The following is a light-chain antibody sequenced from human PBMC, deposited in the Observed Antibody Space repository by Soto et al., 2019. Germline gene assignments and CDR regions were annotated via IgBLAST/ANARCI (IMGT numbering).Light chain of an antibody. Sequence: DIRMTQSPSSVSASVGDRVTITCRASQDIRSWLTWYQQKPGKAPKLLIYAASTLQSGVPSRCSGSGSGTDFTRTINSLQPEDFATYYCQQSNAFPHTFGQGTKLESK. CDR1: QDIRSW. J-gene: IGKJ2*01. CDR2: AAS. V-gene: IGKV1-12*01. CDR3: QQSNAFPHT.